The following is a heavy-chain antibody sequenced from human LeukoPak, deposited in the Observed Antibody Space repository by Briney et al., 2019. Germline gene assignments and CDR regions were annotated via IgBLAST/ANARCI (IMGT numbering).Heavy chain of an antibody. V-gene: IGHV3-21*01. CDR2: ISSSSSYI. D-gene: IGHD2-21*02. Sequence: GGSLRLSCAASGFTFSSYSMNWVRQAPGKGLEWVSSISSSSSYIYYADSVKDRFTISRDNAKNSLYLQMNSLRAEDTAVYYCARGPLVVVTAIANWGQGTLVTVSS. J-gene: IGHJ4*02. CDR1: GFTFSSYS. CDR3: ARGPLVVVTAIAN.